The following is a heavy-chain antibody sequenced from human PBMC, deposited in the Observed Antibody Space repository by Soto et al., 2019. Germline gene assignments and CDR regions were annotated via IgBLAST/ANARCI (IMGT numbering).Heavy chain of an antibody. V-gene: IGHV1-69*06. D-gene: IGHD2-15*01. CDR3: AREEWVRRYCSGGSCYSGAYYYYGMDV. CDR1: GGTFSSYA. Sequence: QVQLVQSGAEVKKPGSSVKVSCKASGGTFSSYAISWVRQAPGQGLEWMGGIIHIFGTANYAQKFQGRVTITADKSTSTAYMELSSLRSEDTAVYYCAREEWVRRYCSGGSCYSGAYYYYGMDVWGQGTTVTVSS. J-gene: IGHJ6*02. CDR2: IIHIFGTA.